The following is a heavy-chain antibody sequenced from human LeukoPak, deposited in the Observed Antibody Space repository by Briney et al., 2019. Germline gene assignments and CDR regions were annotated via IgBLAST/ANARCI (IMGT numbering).Heavy chain of an antibody. Sequence: GSLRLSCAASGFTFSSYGMHWVRQAPGKGLEWVAVISYDGSNKYYADSVKGRFTISRDNSKNTLYLQMSSLRAEDTAVHYCARRGATRTVDYWGQGTLVTVSS. D-gene: IGHD1-26*01. CDR3: ARRGATRTVDY. J-gene: IGHJ4*02. V-gene: IGHV3-30*03. CDR2: ISYDGSNK. CDR1: GFTFSSYG.